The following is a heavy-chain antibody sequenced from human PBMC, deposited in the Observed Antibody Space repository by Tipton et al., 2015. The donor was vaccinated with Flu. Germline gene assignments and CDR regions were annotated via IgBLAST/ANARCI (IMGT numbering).Heavy chain of an antibody. J-gene: IGHJ4*02. CDR3: ARLPLALSYFDY. CDR1: GGSISSYY. V-gene: IGHV4-59*01. CDR2: IYYSGST. Sequence: TLSLTCTVSGGSISSYYWSWIRQPPEKGLDWIGYIYYSGSTIFNPSLKSRVTISVDTSKKQFSLKLSSVTAADTAVYYCARLPLALSYFDYWGQGTLVTVSS.